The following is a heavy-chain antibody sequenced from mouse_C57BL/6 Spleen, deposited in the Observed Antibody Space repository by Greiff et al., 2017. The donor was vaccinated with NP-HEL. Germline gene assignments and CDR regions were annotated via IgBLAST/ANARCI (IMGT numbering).Heavy chain of an antibody. CDR1: GYAFSSSW. Sequence: VQLQQSGPELVKPGASVKISCKASGYAFSSSWMNWVKQRPGKGLEWIGRIYPGDGDTNYNGKFKGKATLTADKSSSTAYMQLSSLTSEDSAVYFCARYTPFYYAMDYWGQGTSVTVSS. V-gene: IGHV1-82*01. J-gene: IGHJ4*01. CDR3: ARYTPFYYAMDY. D-gene: IGHD5-1-1*01. CDR2: IYPGDGDT.